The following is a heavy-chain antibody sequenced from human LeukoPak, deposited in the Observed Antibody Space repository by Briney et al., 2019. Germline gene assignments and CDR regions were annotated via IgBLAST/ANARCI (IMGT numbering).Heavy chain of an antibody. Sequence: ASVKVSCKASGYTFTSYDINWVRQATGQGLEWMGWMNPNSGNTGYAQKFQGRVTMTRNTSISTAYMELSSLRSEDTAAYYCARPRLGYQLPHNSFDYWGRGTLVTVSS. V-gene: IGHV1-8*01. CDR3: ARPRLGYQLPHNSFDY. D-gene: IGHD2-2*01. J-gene: IGHJ4*02. CDR1: GYTFTSYD. CDR2: MNPNSGNT.